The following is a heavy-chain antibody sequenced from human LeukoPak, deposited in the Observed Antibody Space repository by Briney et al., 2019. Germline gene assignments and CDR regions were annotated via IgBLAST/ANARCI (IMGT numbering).Heavy chain of an antibody. D-gene: IGHD3-10*01. V-gene: IGHV3-11*03. J-gene: IGHJ4*02. CDR2: ISDDGSYA. CDR3: ARTMGRGPGGHFDY. CDR1: GGSISGHY. Sequence: LSLTCTVSGGSISGHYWSWIRQPPGKGLEWISYISDDGSYANYADSVRGRFTISRDNAKNSLFLQMNSLRVEDTAVYYCARTMGRGPGGHFDYWGQGTLVTVSS.